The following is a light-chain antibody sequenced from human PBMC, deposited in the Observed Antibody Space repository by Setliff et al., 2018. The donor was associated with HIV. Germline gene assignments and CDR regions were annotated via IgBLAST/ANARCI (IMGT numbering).Light chain of an antibody. CDR2: DVT. CDR1: SSDVGGYNY. CDR3: SSYTSSSTPVV. V-gene: IGLV2-14*03. J-gene: IGLJ2*01. Sequence: QSALTQPASVSGSPGQSITISCTGTSSDVGGYNYVSWYQQHPGKAPKLMIYDVTERSSGVSNRFSGSKSGNTASLTISGLLAEDEADYYCSSYTSSSTPVVFGGGTKVTVL.